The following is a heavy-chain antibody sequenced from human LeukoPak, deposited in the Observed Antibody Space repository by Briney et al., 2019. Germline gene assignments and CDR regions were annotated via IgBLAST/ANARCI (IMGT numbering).Heavy chain of an antibody. J-gene: IGHJ4*02. D-gene: IGHD6-19*01. CDR1: GFTFSDYA. Sequence: HPGGSLRLSCAASGFTFSDYAMHWVRQAPGKGLEWVAVISYDGSNKYYADSVKGRFTISRDNSNNMLYLQMTSLRAEDTAVYYCAKGTSTYSSGSFDYWGRGTLVTVSS. CDR3: AKGTSTYSSGSFDY. V-gene: IGHV3-30*04. CDR2: ISYDGSNK.